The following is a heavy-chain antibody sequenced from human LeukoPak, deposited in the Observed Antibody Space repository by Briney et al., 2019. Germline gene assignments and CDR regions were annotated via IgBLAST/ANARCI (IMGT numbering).Heavy chain of an antibody. J-gene: IGHJ4*02. D-gene: IGHD6-19*01. CDR3: ARDYSSGLLDY. V-gene: IGHV1-8*01. CDR1: GYTFTSYD. Sequence: ASVKVSCKASGYTFTSYDINWVRQATGQGLEWMGWMNPNSGNTGYAQKLQGRVTMTTDTSTSTAYMELRSLRSDDTAVYYCARDYSSGLLDYWGQGTLVTVSP. CDR2: MNPNSGNT.